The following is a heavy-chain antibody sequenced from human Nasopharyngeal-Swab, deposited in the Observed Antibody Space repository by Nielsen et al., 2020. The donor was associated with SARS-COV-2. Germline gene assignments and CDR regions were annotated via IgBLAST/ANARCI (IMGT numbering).Heavy chain of an antibody. CDR2: INPGGGSA. CDR3: ARGGDPREVVAATDCFDP. Sequence: ASVKVSCKTSGGTFSSYGISWVRQAPGQGLEWMGIINPGGGSARYSQNFQGRVTMTRDTSTSTVYMELSSLRSEDTAVYYCARGGDPREVVAATDCFDPWGQGTLVTVSS. J-gene: IGHJ5*02. D-gene: IGHD2-15*01. CDR1: GGTFSSYG. V-gene: IGHV1-46*01.